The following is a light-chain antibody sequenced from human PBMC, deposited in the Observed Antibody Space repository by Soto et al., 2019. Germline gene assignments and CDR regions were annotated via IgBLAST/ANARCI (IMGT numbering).Light chain of an antibody. Sequence: QSSLTQPPSASGSPGQSVTFSCTGTSSDVGTYDYVSWYQQYPGKAPKLLIYGVTRRPSGVPDRFSGSKSGNTAALTVSGLQAEDEAYYYCSSYSGRSMYGFGTGTKVTV. V-gene: IGLV2-8*01. CDR2: GVT. CDR1: SSDVGTYDY. J-gene: IGLJ1*01. CDR3: SSYSGRSMYG.